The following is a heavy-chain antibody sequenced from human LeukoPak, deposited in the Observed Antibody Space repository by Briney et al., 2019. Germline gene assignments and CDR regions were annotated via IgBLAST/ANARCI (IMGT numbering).Heavy chain of an antibody. V-gene: IGHV1-2*02. CDR3: ARGTPFFDGDYLSGY. D-gene: IGHD4-17*01. CDR1: GYTFTGYY. Sequence: ASVKVSCKASGYTFTGYYMHWVRQAPGQGLEWMGWINPNSGGTNYAQKFQGRVTMTRDTSISTAYMELSRLRSHDTAVYYCARGTPFFDGDYLSGYWGQGTLVTVSS. CDR2: INPNSGGT. J-gene: IGHJ4*02.